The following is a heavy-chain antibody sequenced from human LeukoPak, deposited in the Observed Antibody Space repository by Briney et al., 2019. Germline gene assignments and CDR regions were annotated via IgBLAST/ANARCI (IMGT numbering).Heavy chain of an antibody. V-gene: IGHV3-74*01. D-gene: IGHD3-3*01. Sequence: GGSLRLSCAASGFTFSNFWMHWVRQAPGKGLVWVSRINSDGSSTSYADSVKGRLTISRNNAENTLYLQMNSLRAEDTAVYFCATGQLRSSYYYDYWGQGTLVTVSS. CDR3: ATGQLRSSYYYDY. CDR1: GFTFSNFW. J-gene: IGHJ4*02. CDR2: INSDGSST.